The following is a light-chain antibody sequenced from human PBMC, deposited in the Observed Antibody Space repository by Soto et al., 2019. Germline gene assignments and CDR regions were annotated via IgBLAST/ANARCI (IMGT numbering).Light chain of an antibody. CDR2: LAS. Sequence: DIQMTQSPSSLSASVGDTVTITCRASQHITNDCAWYQQKAGRAPKCLILLASRLQTGVPSRFSGSGSGTEFTLTISILQPEYFATYYCLHHNGYPPVFGQGTKVEIK. V-gene: IGKV1-17*01. J-gene: IGKJ2*01. CDR1: QHITND. CDR3: LHHNGYPPV.